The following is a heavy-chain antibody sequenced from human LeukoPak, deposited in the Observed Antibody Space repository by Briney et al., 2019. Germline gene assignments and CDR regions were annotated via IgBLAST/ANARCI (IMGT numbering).Heavy chain of an antibody. Sequence: ASVKVSCKASGYTFTSYGISWVRQAPGQGLEWMGWISAYNGNTNYAQKLQGRVTMTTDTSTSTAYMELRSLRSDDTAVYYCARDNYGCGYSSSCPLGYWGQGTLVTVSS. CDR2: ISAYNGNT. D-gene: IGHD6-13*01. V-gene: IGHV1-18*01. CDR1: GYTFTSYG. CDR3: ARDNYGCGYSSSCPLGY. J-gene: IGHJ4*02.